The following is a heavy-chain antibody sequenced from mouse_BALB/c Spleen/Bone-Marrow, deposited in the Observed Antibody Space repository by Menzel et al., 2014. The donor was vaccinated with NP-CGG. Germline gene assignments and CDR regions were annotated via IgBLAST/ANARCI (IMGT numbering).Heavy chain of an antibody. V-gene: IGHV1-69*02. J-gene: IGHJ3*01. CDR1: GYTFTSYW. Sequence: VQLQQSGAELVKPEAPVKLSCKASGYTFTSYWMNWVKQRPGRGLEWIGRIDPSDSETHYNQKFKDKATLTVDKSSSTAYIQLSSLTSEDSAVYYCARSGGNYVSFAYWGQGTLVTVSA. CDR3: ARSGGNYVSFAY. CDR2: IDPSDSET. D-gene: IGHD2-1*01.